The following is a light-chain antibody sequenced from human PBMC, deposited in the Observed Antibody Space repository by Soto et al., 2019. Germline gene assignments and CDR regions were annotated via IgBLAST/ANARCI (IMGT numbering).Light chain of an antibody. J-gene: IGKJ1*01. CDR2: AAT. Sequence: DIQMTQSPSSLSASVGDRATITCRASQSISFYLNWYQQKPGQAPKLLIYAATRLQSGVPSRFSGSESGTDFTLSISSLQPEDFAAYYCQQSYSIPQTFGPGTKVDIK. CDR1: QSISFY. V-gene: IGKV1-39*01. CDR3: QQSYSIPQT.